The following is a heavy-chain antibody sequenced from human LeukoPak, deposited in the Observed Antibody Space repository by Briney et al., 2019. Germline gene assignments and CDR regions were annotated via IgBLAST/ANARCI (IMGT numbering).Heavy chain of an antibody. CDR1: GFTFSSYS. D-gene: IGHD3-10*01. CDR3: ARDLRFGELLS. V-gene: IGHV3-21*01. Sequence: GGSLRLSCAASGFTFSSYSMNWVRQAPGKGLEWVSSISSSNNYIYYADSVKGRFTISRDNAKNSLFLRMNGLRAEDTAVYYCARDLRFGELLSWGQGTLVTVSS. CDR2: ISSSNNYI. J-gene: IGHJ4*02.